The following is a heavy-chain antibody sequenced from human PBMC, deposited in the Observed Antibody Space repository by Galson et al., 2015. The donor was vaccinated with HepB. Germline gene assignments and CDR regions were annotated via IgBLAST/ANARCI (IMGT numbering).Heavy chain of an antibody. CDR3: ARAWAAAQGTYGIDV. CDR2: INSNTGNP. V-gene: IGHV7-4-1*02. J-gene: IGHJ6*02. D-gene: IGHD6-13*01. CDR1: GYTFISYA. Sequence: SVKVSCEASGYTFISYAMNWVRQAPGQGLEWMGWINSNTGNPTYGQGSRGRFDFSLDTSVSTAYLEISSLKADDTAVYFCARAWAAAQGTYGIDVWGQGTTVTVSS.